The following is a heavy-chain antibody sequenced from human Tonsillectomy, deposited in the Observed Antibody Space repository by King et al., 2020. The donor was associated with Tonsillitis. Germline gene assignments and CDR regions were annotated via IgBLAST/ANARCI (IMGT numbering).Heavy chain of an antibody. J-gene: IGHJ3*02. D-gene: IGHD3-3*01. CDR3: ARGGLLRLESEPDDAFDI. Sequence: VQLVESGGGLVQPGGSLRLSCAASGFTFSSYWMHWVRQAPGKGLVWVSRINSDGSSTSYADSVKGRFTISRDNAKNTLYLQMNSLRAEDTAVYYCARGGLLRLESEPDDAFDIWGQGTMVTVSS. CDR2: INSDGSST. V-gene: IGHV3-74*01. CDR1: GFTFSSYW.